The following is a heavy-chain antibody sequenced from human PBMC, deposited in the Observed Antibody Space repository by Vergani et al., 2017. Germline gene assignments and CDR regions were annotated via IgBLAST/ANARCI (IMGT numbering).Heavy chain of an antibody. D-gene: IGHD2-21*01. J-gene: IGHJ4*02. CDR1: GGSFSGYY. V-gene: IGHV4-34*01. CDR3: ARADIALYYFDY. CDR2: INHSGST. Sequence: QVQLQQWGAGLLKPSETLSLTCAVYGGSFSGYYWGWIRQPPGKGLEWIGEINHSGSTNYNPSLKSRVTISVDTSKNQFSLKLSSVTAADTAVYYCARADIALYYFDYWGQGTLVTVSS.